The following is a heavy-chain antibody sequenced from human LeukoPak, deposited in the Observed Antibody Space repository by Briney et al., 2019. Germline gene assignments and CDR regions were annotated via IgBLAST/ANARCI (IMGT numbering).Heavy chain of an antibody. J-gene: IGHJ4*02. CDR2: ISTSGSTI. V-gene: IGHV3-48*03. CDR3: ARSGGYYDY. D-gene: IGHD4-23*01. CDR1: GFTFSSYE. Sequence: GGSLRLSCAASGFTFSSYEMNWVRQALGKGLEWISYISTSGSTIYYADSVKGRFTVSRDNAKNSLYLQMNSLRAEDTAVYYCARSGGYYDYWGQGTLVSVSS.